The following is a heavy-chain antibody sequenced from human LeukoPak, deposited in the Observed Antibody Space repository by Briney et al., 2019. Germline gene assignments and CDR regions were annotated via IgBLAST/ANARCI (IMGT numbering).Heavy chain of an antibody. V-gene: IGHV4-34*01. J-gene: IGHJ3*02. Sequence: SETLSLTCAVYGGSFSGYYWSWIRQPPGKGLEWIGEINHSGSTNYNPSLKSRVTISVDTSKNQFSLKLSSVTAADTAVYYCARAPWGVDVSAFDIWGQRTMVTVSS. CDR2: INHSGST. CDR1: GGSFSGYY. CDR3: ARAPWGVDVSAFDI. D-gene: IGHD3-16*01.